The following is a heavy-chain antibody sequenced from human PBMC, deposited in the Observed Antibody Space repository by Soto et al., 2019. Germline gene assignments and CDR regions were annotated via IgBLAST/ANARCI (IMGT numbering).Heavy chain of an antibody. CDR1: NGSISSSSFY. V-gene: IGHV4-39*01. D-gene: IGHD6-13*01. CDR3: ARQTSSTSSVPFDY. Sequence: SETLSLTCTVSNGSISSSSFYWGWIRQPPGKGLEWIGSIYYSGSSYLNPSLKSRVTISVDASKNQFSLNLTSVTAADTAVYYCARQTSSTSSVPFDYWGQGTXVXVS. CDR2: IYYSGSS. J-gene: IGHJ4*02.